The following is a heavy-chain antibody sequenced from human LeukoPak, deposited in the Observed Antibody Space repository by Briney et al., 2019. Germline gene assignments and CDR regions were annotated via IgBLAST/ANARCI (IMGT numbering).Heavy chain of an antibody. Sequence: ASVKVSCKVSGYTLTELSMHWVRQAPGKGLEWMGGFDPEDGETIYAQKFQGRVTMTRNTSISTAYMELSSLRSEDTAVYYCARGRHSHFDYWGQGTLVTVSS. CDR3: ARGRHSHFDY. CDR2: FDPEDGET. V-gene: IGHV1-24*01. D-gene: IGHD2-21*01. J-gene: IGHJ4*02. CDR1: GYTLTELS.